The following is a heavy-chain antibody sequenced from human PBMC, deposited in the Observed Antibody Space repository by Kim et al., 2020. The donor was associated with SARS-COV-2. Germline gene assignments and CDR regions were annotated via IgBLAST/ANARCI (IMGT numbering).Heavy chain of an antibody. J-gene: IGHJ4*02. CDR3: TTDLILGIFGVVIAVDD. Sequence: VKGRFTISRDDSKNTLYLQMNSLRTEDTAVYYCTTDLILGIFGVVIAVDDWGQGTLVTVSS. D-gene: IGHD3-3*01. V-gene: IGHV3-15*01.